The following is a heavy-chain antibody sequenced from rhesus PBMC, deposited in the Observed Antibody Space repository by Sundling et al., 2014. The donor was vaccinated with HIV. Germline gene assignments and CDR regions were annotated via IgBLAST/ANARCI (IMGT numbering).Heavy chain of an antibody. CDR1: GGSFSGNY. J-gene: IGHJ4*01. CDR3: ARDYTIWTSSLGY. CDR2: ISGSSGST. Sequence: QVQLQESGPGLVKPSETLSLTCAVSGGSFSGNYWGWIRQPPGKGLEYIGYISGSSGSTNYNPSLKSRVTISKDTSKNQFSLKLNSVTAADTAVYYCARDYTIWTSSLGYWGQGVLVTVSS. V-gene: IGHV4-99*02. D-gene: IGHD3-3*01.